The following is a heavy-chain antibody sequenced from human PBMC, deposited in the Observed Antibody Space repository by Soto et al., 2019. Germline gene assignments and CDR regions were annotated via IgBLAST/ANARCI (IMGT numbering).Heavy chain of an antibody. V-gene: IGHV1-2*04. Sequence: XAVKVACNASGYPLTGYYRGWGRQAPGQGLEWMGWINPNSGGTNYAQKFQGWVTMTRDTSISTAYMELSRLRSDDTAVYYCAREYCSSTSCPGAFDPWGQRTLVTVSS. D-gene: IGHD2-2*01. CDR3: AREYCSSTSCPGAFDP. CDR1: GYPLTGYY. CDR2: INPNSGGT. J-gene: IGHJ5*02.